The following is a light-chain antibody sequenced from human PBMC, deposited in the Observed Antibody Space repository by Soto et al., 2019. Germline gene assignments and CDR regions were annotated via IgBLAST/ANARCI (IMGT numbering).Light chain of an antibody. CDR3: ASYAGSNNLGV. CDR2: EVS. J-gene: IGLJ1*01. CDR1: SSDVGGYNY. V-gene: IGLV2-8*01. Sequence: ALTQPPSASGSPGQSVTISCTGTSSDVGGYNYVSWYQQHPDKAPKLMIYEVSKRPSGVPDRFSGSKSGNTASLTVSGLQAEDEADYYCASYAGSNNLGVFGTGTKLTVL.